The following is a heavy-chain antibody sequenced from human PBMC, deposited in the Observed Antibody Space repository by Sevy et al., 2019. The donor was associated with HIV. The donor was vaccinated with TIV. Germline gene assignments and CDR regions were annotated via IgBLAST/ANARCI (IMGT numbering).Heavy chain of an antibody. D-gene: IGHD4-17*01. CDR3: ARESDYGDYVRYYYYGMDV. CDR1: GGSVSSGSYY. Sequence: SETLSLTCTVSGGSVSSGSYYWSWIRQPPGKGLEWIGYNYYSGSTNYNPSLKSRVTISVDMSKNQFSLKLSSVTAADTAVYYCARESDYGDYVRYYYYGMDVWGQGTTVTVSS. J-gene: IGHJ6*02. V-gene: IGHV4-61*01. CDR2: NYYSGST.